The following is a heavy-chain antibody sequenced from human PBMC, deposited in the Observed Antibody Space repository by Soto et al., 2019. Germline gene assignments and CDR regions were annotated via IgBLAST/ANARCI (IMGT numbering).Heavy chain of an antibody. D-gene: IGHD6-13*01. J-gene: IGHJ4*02. Sequence: QVQLVQSGAEVKKPGSSVKVSCKASGGTFSSYAISWVRQAPGQGLEWMGGIIPIFGTANYAQKFQGRVTIXGXXSTTTAYMELISLRSEDTAVYYCARDVIAAAGPAGWGQGTLVTVCS. V-gene: IGHV1-69*12. CDR2: IIPIFGTA. CDR3: ARDVIAAAGPAG. CDR1: GGTFSSYA.